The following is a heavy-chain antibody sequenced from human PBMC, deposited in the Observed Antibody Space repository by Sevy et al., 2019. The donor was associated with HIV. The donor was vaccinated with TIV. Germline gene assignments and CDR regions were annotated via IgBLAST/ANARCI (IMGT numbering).Heavy chain of an antibody. J-gene: IGHJ4*02. D-gene: IGHD3-22*01. V-gene: IGHV3-23*01. CDR3: AKEGQGEYYDSSGSFDY. CDR1: GFTFSSYA. CDR2: ISGSGSFK. Sequence: GGSLRLSCAASGFTFSSYAMSWVRQAPGKGLEWVSSISGSGSFKYYAHSVKGQFTISRDNSKNTLYLQMTSLRAEDTAVYYCAKEGQGEYYDSSGSFDYWGQGTLVTVSS.